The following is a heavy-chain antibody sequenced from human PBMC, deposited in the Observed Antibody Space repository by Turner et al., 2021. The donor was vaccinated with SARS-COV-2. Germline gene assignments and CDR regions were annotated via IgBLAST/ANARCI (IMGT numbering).Heavy chain of an antibody. Sequence: EVQLVESVGGLVQPGGSLRLSCAASGFTFRSYCMSWVRQAPGKGPEWVANIKQDGSEKYYVDSVKGRFTISRDNAKNSLYLQMSSLRAEDTAVYYCARVSGAAVWGNYAFDIWGQGTIVTVSS. J-gene: IGHJ3*02. D-gene: IGHD3-16*01. V-gene: IGHV3-7*01. CDR2: IKQDGSEK. CDR3: ARVSGAAVWGNYAFDI. CDR1: GFTFRSYC.